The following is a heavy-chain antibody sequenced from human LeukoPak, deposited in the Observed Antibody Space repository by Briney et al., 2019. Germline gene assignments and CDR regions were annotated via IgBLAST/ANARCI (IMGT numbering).Heavy chain of an antibody. CDR1: GYTFTSYD. J-gene: IGHJ6*03. CDR2: LNPNAGNT. V-gene: IGHV1-8*03. Sequence: ASLKVSCKASGYTFTSYDINWVRQAPGQGLEWMGWLNPNAGNTYYVQKFQGRVTFTRNTSISTAYMELSSLRSEDTGVYYCARGKYCSDATCYSLGYYYYMDVWGKGTTVTVSS. CDR3: ARGKYCSDATCYSLGYYYYMDV. D-gene: IGHD2-15*01.